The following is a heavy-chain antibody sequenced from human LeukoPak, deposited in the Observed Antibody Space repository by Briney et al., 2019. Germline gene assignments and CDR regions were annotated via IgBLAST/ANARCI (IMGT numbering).Heavy chain of an antibody. Sequence: SETLSLTCTVSGGSISSSSYYWGWIRQPPGKGLEWIGSIYYSGSTYYNPSLKSRVTISVDTSKNQFSLKLSSVTAADTAVYYCARMRYYYDSRPFDYWGQGTLVTVSS. V-gene: IGHV4-39*07. D-gene: IGHD3-22*01. CDR1: GGSISSSSYY. CDR3: ARMRYYYDSRPFDY. J-gene: IGHJ4*02. CDR2: IYYSGST.